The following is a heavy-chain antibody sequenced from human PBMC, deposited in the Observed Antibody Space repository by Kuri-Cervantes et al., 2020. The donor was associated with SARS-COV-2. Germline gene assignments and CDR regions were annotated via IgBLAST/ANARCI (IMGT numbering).Heavy chain of an antibody. CDR1: GFTFSSYG. CDR2: IRYDGSNK. J-gene: IGHJ4*02. CDR3: ASELLWFGEC. Sequence: LSLTCAASGFTFSSYGMHWVRQAPGKGLEWVAFIRYDGSNKYYADSVKGRFTISRDNSKNTLYLQMNSLRAEDTAVYYCASELLWFGECWGQGTLVTVSS. V-gene: IGHV3-30*02. D-gene: IGHD3-10*01.